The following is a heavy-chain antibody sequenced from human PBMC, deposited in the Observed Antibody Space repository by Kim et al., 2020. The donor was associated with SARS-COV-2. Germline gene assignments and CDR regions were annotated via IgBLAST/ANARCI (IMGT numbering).Heavy chain of an antibody. Sequence: RFTISRDNAKNSLYLQMNSLRAEDTALYYCAKDIYGGKYYGSGSYTYFQHWGQGTLVTVSS. J-gene: IGHJ1*01. V-gene: IGHV3-9*01. CDR3: AKDIYGGKYYGSGSYTYFQH. D-gene: IGHD3-10*01.